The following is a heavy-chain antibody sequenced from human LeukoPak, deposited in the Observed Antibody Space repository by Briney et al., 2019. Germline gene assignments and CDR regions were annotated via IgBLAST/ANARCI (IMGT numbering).Heavy chain of an antibody. CDR2: IAYDGGNI. J-gene: IGHJ4*02. V-gene: IGHV3-30*03. CDR3: VRDPSARFYFDY. CDR1: GFTFSPYP. Sequence: GGSLRLSCATSGFTFSPYPMHWVRQAPGKGLEWVAVIAYDGGNIFYAPSVRGRFTTSRDNSRGTLSLQMNSLKVEDTALYYCVRDPSARFYFDYWGQGTLVTVSS. D-gene: IGHD6-6*01.